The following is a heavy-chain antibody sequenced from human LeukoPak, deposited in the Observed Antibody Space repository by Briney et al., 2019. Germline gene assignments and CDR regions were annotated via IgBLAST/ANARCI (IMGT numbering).Heavy chain of an antibody. D-gene: IGHD1-1*01. CDR1: GGPISSSSYY. Sequence: SETLSLTCTVSGGPISSSSYYWGWIRQPPGKGLEWIGSIYYSGSTYYNPSLKSRVTISVDTSKNQFSLKLSSVTAADTAVYYCARQLRTTGTTGYFDYWGQGTLVTVSS. CDR3: ARQLRTTGTTGYFDY. V-gene: IGHV4-39*01. J-gene: IGHJ4*02. CDR2: IYYSGST.